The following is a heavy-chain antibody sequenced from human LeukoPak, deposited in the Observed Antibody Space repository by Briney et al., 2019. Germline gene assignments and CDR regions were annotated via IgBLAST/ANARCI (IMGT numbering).Heavy chain of an antibody. CDR1: GYTFTSYY. J-gene: IGHJ6*03. D-gene: IGHD3-10*01. CDR3: ARETDYYYGSGSYYLPYYYMDV. CDR2: INPNSGGT. Sequence: ASVKVSCKASGYTFTSYYMHWVRQAPGQGLEWMGWINPNSGGTNYAQKFQGRVTMTRDTSISTAYMELSRLRSDDTAVYYCARETDYYYGSGSYYLPYYYMDVWGKGTTVTISS. V-gene: IGHV1-2*02.